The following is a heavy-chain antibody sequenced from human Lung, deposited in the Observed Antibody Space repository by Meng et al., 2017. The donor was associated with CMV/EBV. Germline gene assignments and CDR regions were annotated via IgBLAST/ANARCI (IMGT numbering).Heavy chain of an antibody. Sequence: GTISSLNWWSWLRQSPGEGLEFIGEINHSGSINYNPSLRTRLTISVDKSNSQFSLRLTSAAAADTAVYYCARNAYSGTYYGPGGFDLWGQGILVTVSS. CDR1: GTISSLNW. D-gene: IGHD3-10*01. CDR3: ARNAYSGTYYGPGGFDL. V-gene: IGHV4-4*02. J-gene: IGHJ4*02. CDR2: INHSGSI.